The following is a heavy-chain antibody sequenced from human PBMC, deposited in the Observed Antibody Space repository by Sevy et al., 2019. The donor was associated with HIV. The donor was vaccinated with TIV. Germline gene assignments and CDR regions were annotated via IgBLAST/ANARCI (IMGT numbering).Heavy chain of an antibody. CDR3: ARVGGHYDILTGYFSH. CDR1: GFTFSSYG. Sequence: GGSLRLSCAASGFTFSSYGMHWVRQAPGKRLEWVAVIWYDGSIKYYGDSVKGRLTISRDNSKNTLYLQMNSLRAEDTAVYYCARVGGHYDILTGYFSHWGQGTLVTVSS. V-gene: IGHV3-33*01. J-gene: IGHJ4*02. CDR2: IWYDGSIK. D-gene: IGHD3-9*01.